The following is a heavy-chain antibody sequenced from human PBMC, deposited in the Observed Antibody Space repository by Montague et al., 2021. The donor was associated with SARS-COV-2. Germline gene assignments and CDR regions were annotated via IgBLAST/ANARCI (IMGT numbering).Heavy chain of an antibody. J-gene: IGHJ4*02. CDR1: GGSISSSGYY. CDR2: IYYSGIT. CDR3: ARSQLYYDLLTGFSESYYFDY. Sequence: SETLSLTCTVSGGSISSSGYYWGWIRQPPGKGLEWIGSIYYSGITYYSPSLKSRVNLSVDMSKNQFSLKLNSVTAADTAVYYCARSQLYYDLLTGFSESYYFDYWGQGTLATVSS. D-gene: IGHD3-9*01. V-gene: IGHV4-39*01.